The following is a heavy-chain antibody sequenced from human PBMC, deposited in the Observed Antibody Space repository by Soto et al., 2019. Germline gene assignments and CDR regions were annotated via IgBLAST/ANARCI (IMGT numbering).Heavy chain of an antibody. CDR2: MNQDGSAK. D-gene: IGHD6-6*01. CDR3: ARGILTARYYYTLDV. J-gene: IGHJ6*02. Sequence: PGGSLRLSCAASGFIFSRHWMNWVRQAPGKGLEWVANMNQDGSAKNYVDSVKGRFTISKDNAKNSLYLQMNSLRAEDTAVYYCARGILTARYYYTLDVWGQGTTVTVSS. CDR1: GFIFSRHW. V-gene: IGHV3-7*03.